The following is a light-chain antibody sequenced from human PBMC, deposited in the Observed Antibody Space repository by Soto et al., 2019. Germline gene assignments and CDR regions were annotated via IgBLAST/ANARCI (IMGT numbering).Light chain of an antibody. V-gene: IGKV1-9*01. CDR2: AAY. J-gene: IGKJ5*01. CDR3: QLLNDSPPVT. Sequence: DIQLTQSPSFLSASVGDTVTITCRASQAIDNYLAWYQYAPGKAPRLLIYAAYTLQSGVPKRFSGSGSGTEFSLTISSLQPEDFATYYCQLLNDSPPVTFGQGTRLEIK. CDR1: QAIDNY.